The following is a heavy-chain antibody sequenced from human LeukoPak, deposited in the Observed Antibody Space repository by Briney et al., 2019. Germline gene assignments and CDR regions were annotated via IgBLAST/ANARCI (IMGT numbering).Heavy chain of an antibody. Sequence: PSETLSLTCSVSGGSISRYYWSWIRQPAGKGLEWIGYIYYSGSTNYNPSPKSRVTISVDTSKNQFSLKLSSVTAVDTAVYYCARDRSSWGYYFDYWGQGTLVTVSS. V-gene: IGHV4-59*01. D-gene: IGHD2-2*01. CDR2: IYYSGST. CDR3: ARDRSSWGYYFDY. CDR1: GGSISRYY. J-gene: IGHJ4*02.